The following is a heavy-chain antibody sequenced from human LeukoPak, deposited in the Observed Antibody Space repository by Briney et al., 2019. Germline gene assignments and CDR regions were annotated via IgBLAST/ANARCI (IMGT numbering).Heavy chain of an antibody. D-gene: IGHD6-19*01. Sequence: GGSLKLSCAASGFSFATYAMSWVRQAPGEGLEWVSSISGSGDNTYYAESVKGRFTISRDNSKNTLFLQMNSLRAEDTAVFYCANRSPFPTGWFFDFWGQGTLVTVSS. J-gene: IGHJ4*02. CDR3: ANRSPFPTGWFFDF. V-gene: IGHV3-23*01. CDR1: GFSFATYA. CDR2: ISGSGDNT.